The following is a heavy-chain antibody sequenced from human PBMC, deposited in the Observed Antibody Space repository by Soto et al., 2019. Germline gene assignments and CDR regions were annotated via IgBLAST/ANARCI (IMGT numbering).Heavy chain of an antibody. Sequence: ESGGGVVQPGRSLRLSCAASGFTFSSYAMHWVRQAPGKGLEWVAVISYDGSNKYYADSVKGRFTISRDNSKNTLYLQMNSLRAEDTAVYYCARDLQSGGQDYYYGMDVWGQGTTVTVSS. CDR1: GFTFSSYA. J-gene: IGHJ6*02. CDR2: ISYDGSNK. CDR3: ARDLQSGGQDYYYGMDV. D-gene: IGHD3-3*01. V-gene: IGHV3-30-3*01.